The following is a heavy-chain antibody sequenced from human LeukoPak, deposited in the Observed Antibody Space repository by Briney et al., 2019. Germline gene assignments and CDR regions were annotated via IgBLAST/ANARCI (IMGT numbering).Heavy chain of an antibody. CDR2: INPNSGGT. V-gene: IGHV1-2*02. Sequence: ASVKVSCKASGYTFTGYYMHWVRQAPGQGLEWMGWINPNSGGTNYAQKFQGRVTMTRDTSISTAYMELSRLRSDDTAVYYCARDLKTMVRGVIDYWGQGTLATVSS. J-gene: IGHJ4*02. D-gene: IGHD3-10*01. CDR1: GYTFTGYY. CDR3: ARDLKTMVRGVIDY.